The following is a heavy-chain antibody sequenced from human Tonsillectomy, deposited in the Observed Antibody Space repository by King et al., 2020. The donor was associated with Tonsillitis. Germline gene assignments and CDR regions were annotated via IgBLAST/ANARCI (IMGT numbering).Heavy chain of an antibody. CDR3: AGVGTSCSSTSCYAAPDYYYMDV. Sequence: QLQESGPGLVKPSETLSLTCTVSGGSISSYYWSWSRQPPGKGLEWICDMYYSGSTNYNPPLKSRVTISVYTSKNQCPLKLSSVTAADTAVYYCAGVGTSCSSTSCYAAPDYYYMDVWGKGTTVTVSS. J-gene: IGHJ6*03. CDR2: MYYSGST. V-gene: IGHV4-59*01. CDR1: GGSISSYY. D-gene: IGHD2-2*01.